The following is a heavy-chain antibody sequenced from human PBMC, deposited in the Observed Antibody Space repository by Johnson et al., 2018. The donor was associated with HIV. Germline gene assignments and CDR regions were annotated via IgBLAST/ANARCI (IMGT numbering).Heavy chain of an antibody. CDR2: ISYDGSNK. D-gene: IGHD1-26*01. V-gene: IGHV3-30*03. CDR3: ARDYREANAFDI. CDR1: GSTFSSYG. Sequence: QMQLVESGGGVVQPGRSLRLSCAASGSTFSSYGMNWVRQAPGKGLEWVAVISYDGSNKYYADSVKGRFTISRDNSKNTLYLQMNSLRAEDTAVYYCARDYREANAFDIWGQGTMVTVSS. J-gene: IGHJ3*02.